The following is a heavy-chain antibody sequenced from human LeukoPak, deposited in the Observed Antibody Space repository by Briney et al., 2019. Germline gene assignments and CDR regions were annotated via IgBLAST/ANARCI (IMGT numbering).Heavy chain of an antibody. CDR2: IYYTET. CDR1: GGSFSNYY. J-gene: IGHJ4*02. Sequence: SETLSLTCTVSGGSFSNYYWSWIRQSPGKGLEWIGYIYYTETSYNPSLKSRVTISADTSKNQFSLKLYSVTAADTAVYYCATRKLGNDYWGQGTLVTVSS. D-gene: IGHD7-27*01. V-gene: IGHV4-59*01. CDR3: ATRKLGNDY.